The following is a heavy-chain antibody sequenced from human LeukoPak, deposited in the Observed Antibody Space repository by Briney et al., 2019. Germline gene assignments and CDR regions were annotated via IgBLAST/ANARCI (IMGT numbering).Heavy chain of an antibody. J-gene: IGHJ6*02. V-gene: IGHV1-2*02. Sequence: ASVKVSCKASGYAFTDYYVHWVRQAPGQGLEWMGWINSNSGTTSYAQKFQGRVTMTRDTSISTLYMELSSLRSEDTAVYYCAAEECSGGSCYPYYYYGMDVWGQGTTVTVSS. CDR1: GYAFTDYY. D-gene: IGHD2-15*01. CDR3: AAEECSGGSCYPYYYYGMDV. CDR2: INSNSGTT.